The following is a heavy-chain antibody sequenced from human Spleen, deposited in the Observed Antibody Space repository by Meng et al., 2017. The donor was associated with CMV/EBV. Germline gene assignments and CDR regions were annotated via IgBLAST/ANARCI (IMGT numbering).Heavy chain of an antibody. V-gene: IGHV3-21*01. CDR1: GFTFSIYS. Sequence: GESLKISCAASGFTFSIYSMNWVRQAPGKGLEWVSSIRSSSSYIYYADSVKGRFTISRDNSKNTLYLQMNSLRAEDTAVYFCAKSLTEAGTWFDSWGQGTLVTVSS. CDR3: AKSLTEAGTWFDS. J-gene: IGHJ5*01. CDR2: IRSSSSYI. D-gene: IGHD1-20*01.